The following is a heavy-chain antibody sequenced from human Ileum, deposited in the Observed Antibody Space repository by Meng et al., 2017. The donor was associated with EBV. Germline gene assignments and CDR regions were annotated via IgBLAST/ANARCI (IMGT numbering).Heavy chain of an antibody. CDR3: AKANEYSLNY. CDR2: MHPSGRT. Sequence: VALEGAGPGRVKPLGTRSLNCAVPGDFIRMRHLWTWVRQPPGKGLEWIGEMHPSGRTYYNPALKSRVPILLDTFNNQFFLRMTSLTAADTAVYYCAKANEYSLNYWGQGTLVTVSS. J-gene: IGHJ4*02. V-gene: IGHV4-4*02. CDR1: GDFIRMRHL. D-gene: IGHD2-15*01.